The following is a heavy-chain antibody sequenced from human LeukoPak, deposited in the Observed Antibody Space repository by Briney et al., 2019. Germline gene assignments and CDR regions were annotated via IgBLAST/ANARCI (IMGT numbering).Heavy chain of an antibody. V-gene: IGHV3-23*01. CDR3: ARWSRSCSSTSCLFDY. Sequence: GGSLRLSCAASGFTFSGYAMNWVRQAPGKGLEWVLGVSGRGDNTYYADSVKGRFTISRDNSKNTLYLQMNSLRADDTAVYYCARWSRSCSSTSCLFDYWGQGTLVTVSS. D-gene: IGHD2-2*01. CDR1: GFTFSGYA. CDR2: VSGRGDNT. J-gene: IGHJ4*02.